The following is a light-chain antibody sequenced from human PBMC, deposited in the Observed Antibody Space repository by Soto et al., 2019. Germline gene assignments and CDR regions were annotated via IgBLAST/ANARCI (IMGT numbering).Light chain of an antibody. CDR3: RSYTGSNNLL. CDR2: EVS. V-gene: IGLV2-8*01. J-gene: IGLJ2*01. CDR1: SSDVGSYNY. Sequence: QSALTQPPSASGSPGQSVTISCTGTSSDVGSYNYVSWYQPHPGKAPKLMIYEVSKRPSGVPDRFSGSKSGNTASLTVSGLPAEDEADYYCRSYTGSNNLLFGGGTKLTVL.